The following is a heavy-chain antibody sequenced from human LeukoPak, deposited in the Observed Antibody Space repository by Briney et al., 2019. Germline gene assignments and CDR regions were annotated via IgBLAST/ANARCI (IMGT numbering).Heavy chain of an antibody. V-gene: IGHV1-2*06. J-gene: IGHJ4*02. CDR2: INPNSGGT. CDR3: ARSRITIFGVVTTGFDY. CDR1: GYTFTGCY. Sequence: GASVKVSCKASGYTFTGCYMHWVRQAPGQGLEWMGRINPNSGGTNYAQKFQGRVTMTRDTSISTAYMELSRLRSDDTAVYYCARSRITIFGVVTTGFDYWGQETLVTVSS. D-gene: IGHD3-3*01.